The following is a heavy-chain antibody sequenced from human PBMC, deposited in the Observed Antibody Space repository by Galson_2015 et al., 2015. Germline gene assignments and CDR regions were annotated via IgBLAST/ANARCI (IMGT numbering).Heavy chain of an antibody. CDR3: AKVGEGDAFDI. J-gene: IGHJ3*02. V-gene: IGHV3-23*01. CDR1: TITFSDYY. CDR2: ISGSGGST. Sequence: SLRLSCAASTITFSDYYVSWIRQAPGRGLEWLSDISGSGGSTYYADSVKGRFTISRDNSKNTLYLQMNSLRAEDTAVYYCAKVGEGDAFDIWGQGTMVTVSS. D-gene: IGHD3-10*01.